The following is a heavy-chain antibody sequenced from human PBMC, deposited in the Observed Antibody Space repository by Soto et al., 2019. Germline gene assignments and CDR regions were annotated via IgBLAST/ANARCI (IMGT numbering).Heavy chain of an antibody. J-gene: IGHJ4*02. CDR3: ARDRGYEHFDY. CDR1: GFTFSSYA. V-gene: IGHV3-30-3*01. Sequence: GGSLRLSCAASGFTFSSYAMHWVRQAPGKGLEWVAVISYDGSNKYYADSVKGRFTISRENSKNTLYLQMNSLRAEDTAVYYCARDRGYEHFDYWGQGTLVTVSS. CDR2: ISYDGSNK. D-gene: IGHD5-12*01.